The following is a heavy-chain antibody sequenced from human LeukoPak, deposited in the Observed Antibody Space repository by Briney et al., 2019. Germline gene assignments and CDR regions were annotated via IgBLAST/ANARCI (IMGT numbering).Heavy chain of an antibody. CDR3: ARDPSNNSGWYIWFDF. V-gene: IGHV1-18*04. D-gene: IGHD6-19*01. CDR1: GYTFKNYG. J-gene: IGHJ5*01. Sequence: GASVKVSCKASGYTFKNYGISMVRQAPGQGLELMGCISTYNGDRKHAQKVQGRLSLTADASTSTAHMELRGLRSDDTAVYYCARDPSNNSGWYIWFDFWGQGTLVTVSS. CDR2: ISTYNGDR.